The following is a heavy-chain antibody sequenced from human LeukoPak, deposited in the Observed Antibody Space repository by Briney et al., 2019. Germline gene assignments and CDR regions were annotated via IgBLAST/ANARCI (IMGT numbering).Heavy chain of an antibody. CDR2: ISWNSGSI. V-gene: IGHV3-9*01. J-gene: IGHJ4*02. Sequence: GGSLRLSCAASGFTFDDYAMHWVRQAPGKGLEWVSGISWNSGSIGYADSVKGRFTISRDNAKNSLYLQMNSLRAEDTALYYCAKDIDGAVAGTPGYWGQGTLVTVSS. CDR3: AKDIDGAVAGTPGY. CDR1: GFTFDDYA. D-gene: IGHD6-19*01.